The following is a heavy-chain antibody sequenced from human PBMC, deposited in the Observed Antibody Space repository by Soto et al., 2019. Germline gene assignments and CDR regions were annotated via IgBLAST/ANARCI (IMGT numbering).Heavy chain of an antibody. CDR2: INPYSGNM. J-gene: IGHJ4*02. Sequence: ASVKVSCKASGDTFTTYDINWVRQATGHGLEWMGWINPYSGNMGYAQRFQGRVTMNRDTAIRTAYMEVSSLRSDDTAVYYCARGRASGSYYLLDYWGQGTLVTVSS. V-gene: IGHV1-8*01. CDR3: ARGRASGSYYLLDY. D-gene: IGHD3-10*01. CDR1: GDTFTTYD.